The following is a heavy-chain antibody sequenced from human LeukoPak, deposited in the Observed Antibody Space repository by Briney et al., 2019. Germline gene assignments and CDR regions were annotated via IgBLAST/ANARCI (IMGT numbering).Heavy chain of an antibody. CDR3: AKDVSAYYYDSSGYYGGFDY. J-gene: IGHJ4*02. CDR2: ISWNSGSI. Sequence: GGSLRLSCAASGFTFDDYAMHWVRQAPGKGLEWVSGISWNSGSIGYADSVKGRFTISRDNAKNSLYLQMNSLRAEDTALYYCAKDVSAYYYDSSGYYGGFDYWGQGTLVTVSS. CDR1: GFTFDDYA. V-gene: IGHV3-9*01. D-gene: IGHD3-22*01.